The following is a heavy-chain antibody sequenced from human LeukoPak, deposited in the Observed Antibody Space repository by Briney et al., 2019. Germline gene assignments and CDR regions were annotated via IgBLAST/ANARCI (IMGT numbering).Heavy chain of an antibody. D-gene: IGHD3-3*01. J-gene: IGHJ4*02. V-gene: IGHV3-23*01. Sequence: GGSLRLSCEASGFTFSSYAMAWVRQAPGKGLEWVSTISYSGGTTYYADSVKGRFTIPRDHSKNTLCLQMNSLRADAPALYYCAKDFTMGIVDYWGQGILVTVSA. CDR2: ISYSGGTT. CDR1: GFTFSSYA. CDR3: AKDFTMGIVDY.